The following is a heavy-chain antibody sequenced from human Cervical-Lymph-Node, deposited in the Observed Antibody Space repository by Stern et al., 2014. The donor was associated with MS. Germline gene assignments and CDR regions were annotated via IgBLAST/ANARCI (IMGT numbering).Heavy chain of an antibody. D-gene: IGHD2-2*01. J-gene: IGHJ6*02. CDR2: ISHDGTHN. Sequence: VQLVESGGGVVQPGKSLRLSCVASGFTFRNYGVHWVRHAPARGLEWVAVISHDGTHNYYADSVKGRFTISRDNSNNTVYLDMNSLRSDDMAVYYCAKDSQSHSTSWYRSNFGMDVWGLGTTVYVSS. V-gene: IGHV3-30*18. CDR3: AKDSQSHSTSWYRSNFGMDV. CDR1: GFTFRNYG.